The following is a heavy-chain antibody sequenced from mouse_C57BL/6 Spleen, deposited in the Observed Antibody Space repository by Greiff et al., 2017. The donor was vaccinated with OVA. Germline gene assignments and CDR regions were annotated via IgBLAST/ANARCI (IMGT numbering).Heavy chain of an antibody. D-gene: IGHD1-1*01. CDR1: GYTFTSYG. Sequence: QVQLQQSGAELARPGASVKLSCKASGYTFTSYGISWVKQRTGQGLEWIGEIYPRSGNTYYNEKFKGKATLTADKSSSTAYMALRSLTSEDSAVYFCARGRHYGSSYVPLPFDDWGQGTTLTVSS. J-gene: IGHJ2*01. CDR2: IYPRSGNT. V-gene: IGHV1-81*01. CDR3: ARGRHYGSSYVPLPFDD.